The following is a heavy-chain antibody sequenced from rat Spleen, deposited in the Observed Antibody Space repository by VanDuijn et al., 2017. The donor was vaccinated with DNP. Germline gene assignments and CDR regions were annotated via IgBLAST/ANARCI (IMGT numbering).Heavy chain of an antibody. D-gene: IGHD1-12*02. CDR1: GFSFSDYN. V-gene: IGHV5-7*01. CDR3: VRPDYYAGSYPHY. Sequence: EVQLVESGGVLVQPGRSLKLSCAASGFSFSDYNMAWVRQAPKKGLEWVATISYDGGSPYYRDSVKGRFTISRDNAKSTLYLQMDSLRSEDTATYYCVRPDYYAGSYPHYWGQGVMVTVSS. J-gene: IGHJ2*01. CDR2: ISYDGGSP.